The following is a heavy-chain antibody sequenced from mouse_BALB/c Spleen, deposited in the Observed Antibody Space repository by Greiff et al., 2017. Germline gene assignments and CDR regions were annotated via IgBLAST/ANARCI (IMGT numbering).Heavy chain of an antibody. Sequence: EVQLQESGPGLVKPSQSLSLTCSVTGYSITSGYYWYWIRQFPGNKLEWMGYISYDGSNNYNPSLKNRISITRDTSKNQFFLKLNSVTTEDTATYYCARGGYYGSSYGDSWFAYWGQGTLVTVSA. J-gene: IGHJ3*01. CDR2: ISYDGSN. V-gene: IGHV3-6*02. CDR3: ARGGYYGSSYGDSWFAY. CDR1: GYSITSGYY. D-gene: IGHD1-1*01.